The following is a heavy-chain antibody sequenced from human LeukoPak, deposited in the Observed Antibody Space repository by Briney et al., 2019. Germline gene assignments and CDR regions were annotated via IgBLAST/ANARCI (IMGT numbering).Heavy chain of an antibody. Sequence: ASVNVSRTPSLGTLSTYALSRVPQAPGPGPEWMGGIIPIFGTANHAQKFQGRVTITTDESTSTAYMDLSSLRSEDTAVYYCARVGARYYDFWSGQLENYYYMDVWGKGTTVTVSS. D-gene: IGHD3-3*01. CDR2: IIPIFGTA. J-gene: IGHJ6*03. V-gene: IGHV1-69*05. CDR3: ARVGARYYDFWSGQLENYYYMDV. CDR1: LGTLSTYA.